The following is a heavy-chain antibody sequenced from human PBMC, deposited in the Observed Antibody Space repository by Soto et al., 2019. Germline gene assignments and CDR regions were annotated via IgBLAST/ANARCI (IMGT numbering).Heavy chain of an antibody. CDR2: INQSGST. J-gene: IGHJ4*02. CDR1: GGSSSGYY. CDR3: AGGGLE. V-gene: IGHV4-34*01. Sequence: QVQLQQWGAGLLKPSETLSLTCAVYGGSSSGYYWSWIRQPPGKGLEWIGEINQSGSTNYNPSLKRRVIIPIDTSKNQVALKLNSVNAAARAVYCCAGGGLEWGQGTLVTVSS. D-gene: IGHD3-3*01.